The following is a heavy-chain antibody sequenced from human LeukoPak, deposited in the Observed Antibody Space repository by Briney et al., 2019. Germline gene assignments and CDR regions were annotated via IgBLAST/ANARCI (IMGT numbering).Heavy chain of an antibody. D-gene: IGHD3-16*01. Sequence: PGGPLRLSCAASGFTFSNSGMHWVRQAPGKGLEWVAFLRYDGSNKFYTESVKGRFTISRDNSKNTLYLQMSSLRAEDTAVYYCAKDRIYGGWGNAFDIWGQGTMVTVSS. CDR2: LRYDGSNK. CDR1: GFTFSNSG. J-gene: IGHJ3*02. CDR3: AKDRIYGGWGNAFDI. V-gene: IGHV3-30*02.